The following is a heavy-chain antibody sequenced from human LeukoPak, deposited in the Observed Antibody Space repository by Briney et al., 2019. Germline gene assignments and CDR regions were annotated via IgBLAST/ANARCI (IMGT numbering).Heavy chain of an antibody. Sequence: GGSLRLSCTASGFPFSDYSVNWVRQAPGKGLEWISYIGISSGNTKYAVSVRGRFTISADNAKNSLYLQMNSLRVEDTAVYYCARDHNYAFDNWGQGTLVSVSS. CDR2: IGISSGNT. CDR1: GFPFSDYS. CDR3: ARDHNYAFDN. V-gene: IGHV3-48*04. J-gene: IGHJ4*02. D-gene: IGHD1-1*01.